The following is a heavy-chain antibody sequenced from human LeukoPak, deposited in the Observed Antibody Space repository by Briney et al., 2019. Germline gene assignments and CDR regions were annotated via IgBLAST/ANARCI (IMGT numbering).Heavy chain of an antibody. D-gene: IGHD3-22*01. J-gene: IGHJ4*02. CDR2: IRGGGNT. CDR3: AKGYCDNRGYSYEDH. V-gene: IGHV3-23*01. CDR1: GFTFSGYD. Sequence: GGSLRLSCAASGFTFSGYDMSWVRQAPGTGLEWVSVIRGGGNTNYADSVKGRFTISRDNSKNMLYLQMNSLTGEDTAVYYCAKGYCDNRGYSYEDHWGQGTLVTVSS.